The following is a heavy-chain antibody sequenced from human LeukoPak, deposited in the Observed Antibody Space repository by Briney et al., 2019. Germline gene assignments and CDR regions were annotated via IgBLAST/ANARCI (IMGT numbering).Heavy chain of an antibody. J-gene: IGHJ3*02. D-gene: IGHD5-12*01. CDR1: GFTFSDYI. V-gene: IGHV3-23*01. Sequence: GGSLRLSCVASGFTFSDYIMNWVRQAPGKGREWVSTVTGGGITTSYAASVKGRFTISRDNSKNTLYLQMNSLRAEDTAVYYCAKSVAIGFDIWGQGTMVTVSS. CDR2: VTGGGITT. CDR3: AKSVAIGFDI.